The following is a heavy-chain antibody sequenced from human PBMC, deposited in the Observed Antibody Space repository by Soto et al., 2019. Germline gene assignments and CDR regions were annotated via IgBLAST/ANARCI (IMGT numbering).Heavy chain of an antibody. CDR3: AHRVCGGDCFDAFDI. J-gene: IGHJ3*02. D-gene: IGHD2-21*02. CDR1: GFSLSTSGVG. CDR2: IYWDDDK. Sequence: QITLKESGPTLVKPTQTLTLTCTFSGFSLSTSGVGVGWIRQPPGKALEWLALIYWDDDKRYSPSLKSRLTSTTDTSKNQVVLTMTNMDPVDTATYYCAHRVCGGDCFDAFDIWGQGTMVTVSS. V-gene: IGHV2-5*02.